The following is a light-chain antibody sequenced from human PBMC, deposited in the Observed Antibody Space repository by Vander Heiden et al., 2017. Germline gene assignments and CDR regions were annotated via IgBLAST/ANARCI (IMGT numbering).Light chain of an antibody. V-gene: IGKV3-11*01. CDR1: QSVSSY. J-gene: IGKJ4*01. Sequence: EIVLSLSPATLSLSPAVRATLSCRASQSVSSYLAWYQQKPGQEPRLIIYDASNRATGIPVRFSGSGCGTDFTLTNSRLEPEDFAVYYCQQRSNWPTFGGGTKVEIK. CDR3: QQRSNWPT. CDR2: DAS.